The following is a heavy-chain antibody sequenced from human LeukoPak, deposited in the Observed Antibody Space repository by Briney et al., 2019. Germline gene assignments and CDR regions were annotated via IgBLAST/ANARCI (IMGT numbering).Heavy chain of an antibody. CDR3: ATWSPNIGDYYRFYMDV. CDR2: INHSGST. Sequence: SETLSLTCAVYGGPFITYYWAWIRQPPGRGLEWIGGINHSGSTNYNPSLESRVTISMDTSKNQFSLKLSSVTAADTAVYFCATWSPNIGDYYRFYMDVWGKGTTVTVSS. CDR1: GGPFITYY. J-gene: IGHJ6*03. V-gene: IGHV4-34*01. D-gene: IGHD1/OR15-1a*01.